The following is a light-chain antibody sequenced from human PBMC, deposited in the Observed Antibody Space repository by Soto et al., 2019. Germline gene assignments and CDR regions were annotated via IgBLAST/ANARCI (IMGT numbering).Light chain of an antibody. V-gene: IGKV4-1*01. CDR1: QSVFYSSNNKNY. Sequence: DIVMTQSPDSLAVSLAERATINCRSSQSVFYSSNNKNYLAWYQQKPGQPPKLLIYWASSRESGVTDRFSGSGSGTDFTLTISSLQAEDVAVYYCQQYYTAPPTFGQGTKVEIK. CDR3: QQYYTAPPT. CDR2: WAS. J-gene: IGKJ1*01.